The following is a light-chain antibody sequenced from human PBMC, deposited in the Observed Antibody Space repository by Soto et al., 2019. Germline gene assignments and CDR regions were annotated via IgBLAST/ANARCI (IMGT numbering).Light chain of an antibody. CDR3: QQYNQWPHP. V-gene: IGKV3-15*01. CDR2: DAS. CDR1: QNIGRN. J-gene: IGKJ4*01. Sequence: IVMTQFSPTLSVAPRERATISWRAIQNIGRNLAWYQQIPGQAPRLLFYDASTRATGIPDRFSASGSGTEFTLTITSLQSEDFAVYYCQQYNQWPHPFGGGTKVDIK.